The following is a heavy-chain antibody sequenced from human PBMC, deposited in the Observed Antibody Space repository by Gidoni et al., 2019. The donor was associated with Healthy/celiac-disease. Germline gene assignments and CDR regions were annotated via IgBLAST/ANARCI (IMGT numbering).Heavy chain of an antibody. J-gene: IGHJ3*02. CDR1: GFTFSSYG. Sequence: QVQLVESGGGVAQPGRSLRLSCAAYGFTFSSYGMHWVRQAPGKGLEWVAVIWYDGSNKYYADSVKGRFTISRDNSKNTLYLQMNSLRAEDTAVYYCARDRYCSGGSCYGDGAFDIWGQGTMVTVSS. CDR2: IWYDGSNK. D-gene: IGHD2-15*01. CDR3: ARDRYCSGGSCYGDGAFDI. V-gene: IGHV3-33*01.